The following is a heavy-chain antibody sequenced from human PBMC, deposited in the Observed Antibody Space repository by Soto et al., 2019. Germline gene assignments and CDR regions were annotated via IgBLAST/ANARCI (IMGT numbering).Heavy chain of an antibody. D-gene: IGHD6-19*01. V-gene: IGHV4-39*01. CDR3: ARHATRLGSVDANRLDP. J-gene: IGHJ5*02. CDR2: IYYSGST. Sequence: SETLSLTCTVSGGSISSSSYYWGWIRQPPGKGLEWIGSIYYSGSTYYNPSLKSRVTISVDTSKNQFSLKLSSVTAADTAVYYCARHATRLGSVDANRLDPWGQGPRVTV. CDR1: GGSISSSSYY.